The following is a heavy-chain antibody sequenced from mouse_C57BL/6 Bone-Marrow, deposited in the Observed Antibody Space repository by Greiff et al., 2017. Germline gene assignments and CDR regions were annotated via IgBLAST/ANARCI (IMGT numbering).Heavy chain of an antibody. D-gene: IGHD1-1*02. J-gene: IGHJ3*01. V-gene: IGHV1-64*01. CDR1: GYTFTSYW. CDR3: EKDDVVY. Sequence: VQLQQSGAELVKPGASVKLSCKASGYTFTSYWMHWVKQRPGQGLEWIGMIHPNSGSTNYNETFKSKATVTVDKSSSTAYLQLSSLTSEDSAVYYCEKDDVVYWGQGTPVTVSA. CDR2: IHPNSGST.